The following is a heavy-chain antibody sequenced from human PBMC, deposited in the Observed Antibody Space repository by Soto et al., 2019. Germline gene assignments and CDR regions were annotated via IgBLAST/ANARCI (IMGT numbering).Heavy chain of an antibody. CDR3: ARHRGPGFGCYDGGGYNWFDP. V-gene: IGHV1-8*01. D-gene: IGHD5-12*01. CDR1: GYTFTSYD. J-gene: IGHJ5*02. Sequence: QVQLVQSGAEVKKPGASVKVSCKASGYTFTSYDINWVRQATGQGLEWMGWMNPNSGNTGYAQKFQGRVTMTRNTTIGTAYMELRSLGSGGTGVYYGARHRGPGFGCYDGGGYNWFDPWGQGTLVTVSS. CDR2: MNPNSGNT.